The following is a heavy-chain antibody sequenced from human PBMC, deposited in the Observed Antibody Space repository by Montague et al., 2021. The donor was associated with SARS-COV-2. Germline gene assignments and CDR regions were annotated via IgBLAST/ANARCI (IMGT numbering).Heavy chain of an antibody. V-gene: IGHV4-39*01. CDR2: IYYSGST. Sequence: SETRSLTCTVSGGSISSSSYYWGWIRQPPGKGLEWIGSIYYSGSTYYNPSLKGRVTISVDTSKNQFSLKLGSVTAADTAVYYCARRSYDILTGYSIPNWFDPWGQGTLVTVSS. CDR1: GGSISSSSYY. J-gene: IGHJ5*02. CDR3: ARRSYDILTGYSIPNWFDP. D-gene: IGHD3-9*01.